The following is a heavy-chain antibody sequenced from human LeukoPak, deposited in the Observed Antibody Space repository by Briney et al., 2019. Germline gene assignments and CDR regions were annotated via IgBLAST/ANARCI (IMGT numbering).Heavy chain of an antibody. J-gene: IGHJ4*02. V-gene: IGHV4-34*01. D-gene: IGHD3-22*01. Sequence: SETLSLTCAVYGGSFSGYYWSWIRQPPGKGLEWIGEINHSGSTNYNPSLKSRVTKSVDTSKNQFSLKLSSVTAADTAVYYCASRWGLLPYYFDYWGQGTLVTVSS. CDR2: INHSGST. CDR3: ASRWGLLPYYFDY. CDR1: GGSFSGYY.